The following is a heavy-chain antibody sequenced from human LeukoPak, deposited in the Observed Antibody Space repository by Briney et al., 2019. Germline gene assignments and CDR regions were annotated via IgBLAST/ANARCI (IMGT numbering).Heavy chain of an antibody. CDR1: GFTFSSYW. V-gene: IGHV3-74*01. J-gene: IGHJ4*02. CDR3: AREGSSSGDY. CDR2: INTDGSST. D-gene: IGHD6-13*01. Sequence: GGSLRLSCAASGFTFSSYWMHWVRQAPGKGQVWVSRINTDGSSTSYADSVKGRFTISRDNAKNTPYLQMNSLRAEDTAVYYCAREGSSSGDYWGQGTLVTVSS.